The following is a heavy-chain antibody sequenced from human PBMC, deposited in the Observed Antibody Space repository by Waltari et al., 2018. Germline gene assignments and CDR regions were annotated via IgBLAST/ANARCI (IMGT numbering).Heavy chain of an antibody. CDR3: ARGRKYDYVLGV. CDR1: GYTFTSYD. Sequence: QLQLVQSGAEVKKPGASVKVSCKASGYTFTSYDINWVRQATGQGLEWKGWKKHNDGNNRYEQKCQGRVTMSKDTSISTAYMELSSRRSEETAVYYCARGRKYDYVLGVWGQGTLVTVSS. V-gene: IGHV1-8*01. J-gene: IGHJ4*02. D-gene: IGHD3-10*02. CDR2: KKHNDGNN.